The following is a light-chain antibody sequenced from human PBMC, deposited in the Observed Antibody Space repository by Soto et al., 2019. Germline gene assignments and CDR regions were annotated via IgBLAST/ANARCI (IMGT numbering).Light chain of an antibody. Sequence: QSVLTQPPSVYAAPGQKVTISCSGSSSNIGNNYVSWYQQLPGTAPKLLIYENNKRPSGIPDRFSGSKSGTSATLGITGLQTGDEADYYCGTWDSSLSAGVFGTGTRSPS. V-gene: IGLV1-51*02. CDR1: SSNIGNNY. J-gene: IGLJ1*01. CDR2: ENN. CDR3: GTWDSSLSAGV.